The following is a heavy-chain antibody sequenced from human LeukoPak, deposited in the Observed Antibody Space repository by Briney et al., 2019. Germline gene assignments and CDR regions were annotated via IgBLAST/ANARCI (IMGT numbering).Heavy chain of an antibody. CDR1: GFTFSTYD. Sequence: PGGSLRLSCAASGFTFSTYDMNWVRQAPGKGLEWVSSISSRSSSIYYADSVKGRFTISRDNAKNSLYLQMNSLRAEDTAVYWCTRDYIAYDPLDYWGQGTLVTVSS. D-gene: IGHD3-3*01. CDR3: TRDYIAYDPLDY. J-gene: IGHJ4*02. V-gene: IGHV3-21*01. CDR2: ISSRSSSI.